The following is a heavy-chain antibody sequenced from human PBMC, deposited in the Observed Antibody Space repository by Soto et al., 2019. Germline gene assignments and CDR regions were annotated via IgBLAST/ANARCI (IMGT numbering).Heavy chain of an antibody. J-gene: IGHJ2*01. Sequence: PGKGLEWVTAISYGGGTTYYAASVKGRLTISGDNYKKTLDLQMNSLRAEDTAVYDCFFFFQAEDGIRGTVPVSAFLLTRSSDL. V-gene: IGHV3-23*01. D-gene: IGHD1-1*01. CDR3: FFFFQAEDGIRGTVPVSAFLLTRSSDL. CDR2: ISYGGGTT.